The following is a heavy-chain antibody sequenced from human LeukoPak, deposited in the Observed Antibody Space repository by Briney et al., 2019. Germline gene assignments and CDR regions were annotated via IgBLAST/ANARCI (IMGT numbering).Heavy chain of an antibody. D-gene: IGHD3-3*01. CDR2: IYYSGST. J-gene: IGHJ4*02. V-gene: IGHV4-59*01. CDR1: GGSISSYY. Sequence: SETLSLTCTVSGGSISSYYWSWIRQPPGKGREWIGYIYYSGSTNYNPSLKSRVTISVDTSKNQFSLKLSSVTAADTAVYYCARGGNDFWSGYLIPLDYWGQGTLVTVSS. CDR3: ARGGNDFWSGYLIPLDY.